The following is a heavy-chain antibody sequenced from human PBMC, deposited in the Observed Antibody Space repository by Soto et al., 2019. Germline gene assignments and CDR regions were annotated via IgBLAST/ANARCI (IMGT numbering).Heavy chain of an antibody. Sequence: GGSLRLSCAASGFTFSSYGMHWVRQAPGKGLEWVAVISYDGSNKYYADSVKGRFTISRDNSKNTLYLQMNSLRAEDTAVYYCAKDPGDSGSNPPPLYFQHWGQGTLVTVSS. V-gene: IGHV3-30*18. D-gene: IGHD1-26*01. J-gene: IGHJ1*01. CDR2: ISYDGSNK. CDR3: AKDPGDSGSNPPPLYFQH. CDR1: GFTFSSYG.